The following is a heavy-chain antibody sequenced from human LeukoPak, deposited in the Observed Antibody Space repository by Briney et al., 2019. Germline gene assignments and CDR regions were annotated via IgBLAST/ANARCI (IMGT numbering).Heavy chain of an antibody. V-gene: IGHV3-20*04. D-gene: IGHD5-18*01. J-gene: IGHJ4*02. CDR2: INWNGGST. CDR1: GFTFDDYG. CDR3: ARGSLDTAMVSLDY. Sequence: GGSLRLSCAASGFTFDDYGLSWVRQAPGKGLEWVSTINWNGGSTGYADSVKGRFTISRDNAKNTLYLQMNSLRAEDTAVYYCARGSLDTAMVSLDYWGQGTLVTVSS.